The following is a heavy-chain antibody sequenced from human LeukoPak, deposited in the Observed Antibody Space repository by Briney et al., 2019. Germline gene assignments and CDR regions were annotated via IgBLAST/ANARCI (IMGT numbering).Heavy chain of an antibody. CDR3: ARQGGIDYYDSTGGPPTPDFDY. D-gene: IGHD3-22*01. V-gene: IGHV4-34*01. CDR1: GGSFRGYY. CDR2: INHSEST. Sequence: SETLSLTCAVYGGSFRGYYWSWIRQPPGKGLEWIGEINHSESTNYNPSLKSRVTISVDTSKNQFSLKLSSVTAADTAVYYCARQGGIDYYDSTGGPPTPDFDYWGQGTLVTVSS. J-gene: IGHJ4*02.